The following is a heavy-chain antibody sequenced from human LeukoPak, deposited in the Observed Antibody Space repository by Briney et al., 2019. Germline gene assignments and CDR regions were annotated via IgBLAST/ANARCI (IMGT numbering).Heavy chain of an antibody. V-gene: IGHV1-2*06. Sequence: ASVKVSCKTSGYSFTGYYIHWVRQAPGQGLEWMGRIIPNSVDTKYAQKFQGRVVMSTDTSITTAYMYLSGLTSDATAVYYCARYPLRGSELRGLDSWGQGTLVTVSS. D-gene: IGHD1-14*01. J-gene: IGHJ5*01. CDR2: IIPNSVDT. CDR1: GYSFTGYY. CDR3: ARYPLRGSELRGLDS.